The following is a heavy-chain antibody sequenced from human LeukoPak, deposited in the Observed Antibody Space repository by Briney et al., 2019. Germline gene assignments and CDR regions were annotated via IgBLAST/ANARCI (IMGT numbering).Heavy chain of an antibody. CDR3: ARASVVPAARRLFSYYDLGH. CDR2: MNPNSGNT. V-gene: IGHV1-8*01. Sequence: ASVKVSCKASGYTFTSYDINWVRQATGQGLEWMGWMNPNSGNTGYAQKFQGRVTMTRNTSISTAYMELSSLRSEDTAVYYCARASVVPAARRLFSYYDLGHWGQGTLVTVSS. D-gene: IGHD2-2*01. J-gene: IGHJ4*02. CDR1: GYTFTSYD.